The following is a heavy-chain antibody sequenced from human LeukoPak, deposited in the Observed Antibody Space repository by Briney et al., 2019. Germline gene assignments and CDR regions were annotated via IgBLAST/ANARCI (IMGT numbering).Heavy chain of an antibody. D-gene: IGHD6-19*01. CDR3: ARGFIAVAGTIDY. CDR1: GFTFSSYG. Sequence: GGSLRLSCAASGFTFSSYGMHWVRQAPGKGLEWVAVISYGGSNKYYADSVKGRFTISRDNSKNTLYLQMNSLRAEDTAVYYCARGFIAVAGTIDYWGQGTLVTVSS. V-gene: IGHV3-30*19. J-gene: IGHJ4*02. CDR2: ISYGGSNK.